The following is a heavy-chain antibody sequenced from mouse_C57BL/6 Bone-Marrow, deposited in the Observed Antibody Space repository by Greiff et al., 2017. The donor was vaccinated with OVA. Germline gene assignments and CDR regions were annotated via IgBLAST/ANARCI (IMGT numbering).Heavy chain of an antibody. CDR1: GYTFTDYN. J-gene: IGHJ3*01. D-gene: IGHD1-1*01. CDR3: GRGRYYASFAY. CDR2: INPNNGGT. V-gene: IGHV1-22*01. Sequence: VQLQQSGPELVKPGASVKMSCKASGYTFTDYNMHWVKQSHGKSLEWIGYINPNNGGTSYNQKFKGKATLTVNKSSSTAYMELRSLTSEDSAVYYCGRGRYYASFAYWGQGTLVTVSA.